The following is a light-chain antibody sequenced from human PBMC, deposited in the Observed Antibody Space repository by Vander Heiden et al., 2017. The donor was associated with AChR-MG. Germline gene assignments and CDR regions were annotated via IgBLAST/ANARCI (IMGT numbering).Light chain of an antibody. CDR1: QSVNSIY. V-gene: IGKV3-20*01. CDR3: QQDSSSPFT. CDR2: GAS. J-gene: IGKJ3*01. Sequence: EIVLTQSPGTLSLSPGERATLSCRASQSVNSIYLAWYQQKPGQAPRLLIDGASSRATGIPDRFSGSAIPDRFSGSGSGTDFTLTISILVPADFAVYYCQQDSSSPFTFGHGTKVDIK.